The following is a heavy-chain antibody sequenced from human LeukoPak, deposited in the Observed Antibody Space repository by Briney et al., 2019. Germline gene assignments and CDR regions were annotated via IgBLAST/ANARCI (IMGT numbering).Heavy chain of an antibody. CDR1: GFTFSTYW. D-gene: IGHD3-3*01. CDR3: AGDSADPITIFGVARGCYMDV. CDR2: ISSSSSYI. J-gene: IGHJ6*03. V-gene: IGHV3-21*01. Sequence: GGSLRLSCAASGFTFSTYWMHWVRQAPGKGLEWVSSISSSSSYIYYADSVKGRFTISRDNAKNSLYLQMNSLRAEDTAVYYCAGDSADPITIFGVARGCYMDVWGKGTTVTVSS.